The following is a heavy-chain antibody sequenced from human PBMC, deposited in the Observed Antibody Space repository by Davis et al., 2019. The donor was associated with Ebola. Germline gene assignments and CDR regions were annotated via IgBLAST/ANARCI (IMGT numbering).Heavy chain of an antibody. V-gene: IGHV3-7*03. CDR2: IKQHGGET. CDR1: GFSFNDYW. D-gene: IGHD1-26*01. CDR3: ARDKIVGATYFDY. J-gene: IGHJ4*02. Sequence: PGGSLRLSCAASGFSFNDYWMSWVRQAPGKGPEWVANIKQHGGETYYVESVKGRFTISRDNAMNSLYLQMNSLRDEDTAVYYCARDKIVGATYFDYWGQGILVIVSS.